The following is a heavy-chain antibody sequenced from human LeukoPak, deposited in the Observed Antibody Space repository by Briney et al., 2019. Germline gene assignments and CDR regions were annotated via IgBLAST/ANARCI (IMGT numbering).Heavy chain of an antibody. Sequence: SETLSLTCTVSGGSISSYYWSWIRQPPGKGLEWMGYIYYSGSTNYNPSLKSRVTISVDTSKNQFSLKLSSVTAADTAVYHCARVGMFRFDPWGQGTLVTVSS. D-gene: IGHD3-10*02. CDR1: GGSISSYY. V-gene: IGHV4-59*01. CDR3: ARVGMFRFDP. CDR2: IYYSGST. J-gene: IGHJ5*02.